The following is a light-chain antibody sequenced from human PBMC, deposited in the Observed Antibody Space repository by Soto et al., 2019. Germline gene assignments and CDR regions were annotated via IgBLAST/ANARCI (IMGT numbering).Light chain of an antibody. V-gene: IGLV2-23*01. J-gene: IGLJ3*02. CDR3: CSYAGSSTLWV. CDR2: EGS. Sequence: QSVLTQPASVSGSPGQSITISCTGASSDVGSYNLVSWYQQHPGQAPKLVISEGSKRPSGVSNRFSGSKSGNTASLKISGIQAEEEADYYCCSYAGSSTLWVFGGGTKVTVL. CDR1: SSDVGSYNL.